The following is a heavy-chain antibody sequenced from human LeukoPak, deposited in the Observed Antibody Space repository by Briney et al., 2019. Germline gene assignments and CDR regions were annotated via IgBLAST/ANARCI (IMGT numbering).Heavy chain of an antibody. CDR3: ARERPAAGIPRNDAFDI. J-gene: IGHJ3*02. D-gene: IGHD6-13*01. V-gene: IGHV4-39*07. CDR2: IYYSGST. Sequence: SETLSLTCTVSGGSISSSSYYWGWIRQPPGKGLEWIGGIYYSGSTYYNPSLKSRVTISVDTSKNQFSLKLSSVTAADTAVYYCARERPAAGIPRNDAFDIWGQGTMVTVSS. CDR1: GGSISSSSYY.